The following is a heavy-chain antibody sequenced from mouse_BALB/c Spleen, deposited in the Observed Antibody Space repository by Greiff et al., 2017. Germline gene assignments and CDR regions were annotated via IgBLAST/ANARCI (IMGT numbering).Heavy chain of an antibody. CDR3: NAPNYYCSSTGRND. CDR1: GFNIKDYY. CDR2: IDPENGDT. J-gene: IGHJ2*01. V-gene: IGHV14-4*02. Sequence: DVQLQESGAELVRSGASVKLSCTASGFNIKDYYMHWVKQRPEQGLEWIGWIDPENGDTEYAPKFQGKATMTADTSSNTAYLQLSSLTSEDTAVYYCNAPNYYCSSTGRNDWGQGTTLTVSS. D-gene: IGHD1-1*01.